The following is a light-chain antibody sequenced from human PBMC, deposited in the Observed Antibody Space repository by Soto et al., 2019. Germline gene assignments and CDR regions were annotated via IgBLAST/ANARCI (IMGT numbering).Light chain of an antibody. CDR1: QSITASY. CDR3: QQYGSSART. Sequence: EVVLTQSPDTLSLSPGDRATLSCRASQSITASYLAWYQQKPGRAPRLVIYGTITRATGVPDRFSGSGSGSDFTLTISRLEPEDFAVYYCQQYGSSARTFDPGTKVEIK. J-gene: IGKJ1*01. CDR2: GTI. V-gene: IGKV3-20*01.